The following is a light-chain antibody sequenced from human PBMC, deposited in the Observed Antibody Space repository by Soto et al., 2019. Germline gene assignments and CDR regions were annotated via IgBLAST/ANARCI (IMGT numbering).Light chain of an antibody. Sequence: QSALTQPASVSGSPGQSITIPCTGSSSDIGGYNYVSWYQQHPGKAPQLMIYDVSYRPSGISDRFSGSKSGNTASLTISGLQPKDEADYYCSSYGASSTLFGGGTKVTVL. J-gene: IGLJ3*02. V-gene: IGLV2-14*03. CDR1: SSDIGGYNY. CDR2: DVS. CDR3: SSYGASSTL.